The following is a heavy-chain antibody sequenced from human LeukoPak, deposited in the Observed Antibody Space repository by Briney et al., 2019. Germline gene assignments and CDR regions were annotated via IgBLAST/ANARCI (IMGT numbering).Heavy chain of an antibody. J-gene: IGHJ4*02. CDR3: TRTGIAVAGTVY. Sequence: ASVKVSCKASGYTFTGYYMHWVRQAPGQGLEWMGRINPNSGGTNYAQKFQGRVTMTRDTSISTAYMELSRLRSDDTAVYYCTRTGIAVAGTVYWGQGTLVTVSS. CDR1: GYTFTGYY. D-gene: IGHD6-19*01. V-gene: IGHV1-2*06. CDR2: INPNSGGT.